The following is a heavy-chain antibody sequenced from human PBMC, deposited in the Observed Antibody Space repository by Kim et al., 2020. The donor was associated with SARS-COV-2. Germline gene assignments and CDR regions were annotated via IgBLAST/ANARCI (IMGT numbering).Heavy chain of an antibody. J-gene: IGHJ5*02. V-gene: IGHV3-9*01. CDR1: GFTFDDYA. CDR2: ISWNSGSI. D-gene: IGHD6-19*01. CDR3: AKNAVKGIAVAGIAWFDP. Sequence: GGSLRLSCAASGFTFDDYAMHWVRQAPGTGLEWVSGISWNSGSIGYADSVKGRFTISRDNAKNSLYLQMNSLRAEDTAMYYGAKNAVKGIAVAGIAWFDPWGQGTLGTVSS.